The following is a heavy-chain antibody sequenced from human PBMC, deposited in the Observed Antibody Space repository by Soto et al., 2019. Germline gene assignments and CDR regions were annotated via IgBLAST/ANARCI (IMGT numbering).Heavy chain of an antibody. J-gene: IGHJ4*02. CDR3: ARTFLYDRSGYCYHDFEY. CDR1: GGSISTDGYS. V-gene: IGHV4-30-2*01. Sequence: QLQLQESGSALAKPSQTLTLSCTVSGGSISTDGYSWRWVRQPPGKGLEGNGYIYHSGTTYYNPSLRSRVTFSIDKSRNKCSLEVYSVTAADTAVYSCARTFLYDRSGYCYHDFEYWGQGTLVTVSS. CDR2: IYHSGTT. D-gene: IGHD3-22*01.